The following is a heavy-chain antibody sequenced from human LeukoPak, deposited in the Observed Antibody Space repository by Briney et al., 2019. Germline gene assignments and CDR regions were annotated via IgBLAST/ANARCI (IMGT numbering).Heavy chain of an antibody. J-gene: IGHJ5*02. Sequence: PSETLSITCTVSGGSISSYYWSWIRQPPGKGLEWIGYIYYSGSTNYNPSLKSRVTISVDTSKNQFSLKLSSVTAADTAVYYCARGGSEGIDPWGQGTLVTVSS. CDR2: IYYSGST. D-gene: IGHD2-15*01. CDR3: ARGGSEGIDP. CDR1: GGSISSYY. V-gene: IGHV4-59*01.